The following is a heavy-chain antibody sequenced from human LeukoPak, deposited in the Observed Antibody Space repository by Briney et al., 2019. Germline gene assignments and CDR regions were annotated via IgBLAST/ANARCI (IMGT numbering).Heavy chain of an antibody. CDR3: ATRSEGIAAAGTNGMDV. V-gene: IGHV4-34*01. CDR1: GGSFSGYY. Sequence: SETLSLTCAVYGGSFSGYYWSWIRQPPGKGLEWIGEINHSGSANYNPSLKSRVTISVDTSKNQFSLKLSSVTAADTAVYYCATRSEGIAAAGTNGMDVWGQGTTVTVSS. CDR2: INHSGSA. D-gene: IGHD6-13*01. J-gene: IGHJ6*02.